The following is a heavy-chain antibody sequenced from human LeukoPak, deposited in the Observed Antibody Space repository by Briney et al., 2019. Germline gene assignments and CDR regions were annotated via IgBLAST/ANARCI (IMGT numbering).Heavy chain of an antibody. CDR1: GYTFTGYY. V-gene: IGHV1-8*03. CDR2: MNPNSGDT. J-gene: IGHJ5*02. Sequence: ASVKVSCKASGYTFTGYYMHWVRQAPGQGLEWMGWMNPNSGDTGYAQKFQGRVTLTRNTSISTAYLELSSLRSEDTAVYYCARVFRGPNWFDPWGQGTLVTVSS. CDR3: ARVFRGPNWFDP. D-gene: IGHD1-14*01.